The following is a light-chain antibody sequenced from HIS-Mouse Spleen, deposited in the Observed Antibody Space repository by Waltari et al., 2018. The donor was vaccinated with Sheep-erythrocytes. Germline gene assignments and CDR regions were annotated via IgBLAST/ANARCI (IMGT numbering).Light chain of an antibody. CDR3: QAWDSSTAWV. J-gene: IGLJ3*02. CDR2: QDS. V-gene: IGLV3-1*01. Sequence: SYELTQPPSVSVSPGQTASITCSGDKLGDNYACWYQQKPSQSPVLVIYQDSKRPSGIPGRFSGSNSGNTATLTISGTQAMDEADYYCQAWDSSTAWVFGGGTKLTVL. CDR1: KLGDNY.